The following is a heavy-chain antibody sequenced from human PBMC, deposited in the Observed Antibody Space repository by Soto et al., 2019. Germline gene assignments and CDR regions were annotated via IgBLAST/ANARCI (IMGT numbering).Heavy chain of an antibody. CDR1: GDSVSNNGAA. CDR3: ARHPPAFNSGFDY. Sequence: PSQTLSLTCAISGDSVSNNGAAWNWIRQSPSRGLEWLGRTYYRSQWHYDYATSVRSRITINPDTSKNQFSLQLNSVTPEDTAVSSCARHPPAFNSGFDYWGQGTLVTVSS. V-gene: IGHV6-1*01. D-gene: IGHD1-26*01. J-gene: IGHJ4*02. CDR2: TYYRSQWHY.